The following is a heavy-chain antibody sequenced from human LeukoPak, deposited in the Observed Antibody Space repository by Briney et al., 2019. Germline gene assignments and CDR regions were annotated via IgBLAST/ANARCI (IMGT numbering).Heavy chain of an antibody. Sequence: SGRCLRLSCATAGFTFSSYAMRSASQPPGKGLEWVAVISYDGSNKYYADSVKGRFTISRDNSKNTLYLQMTSLRAEDTAVYYCARDLILWFGVLSYYFDYWGQGTLVTVSS. D-gene: IGHD3-10*01. CDR3: ARDLILWFGVLSYYFDY. J-gene: IGHJ4*02. V-gene: IGHV3-30*11. CDR1: GFTFSSYA. CDR2: ISYDGSNK.